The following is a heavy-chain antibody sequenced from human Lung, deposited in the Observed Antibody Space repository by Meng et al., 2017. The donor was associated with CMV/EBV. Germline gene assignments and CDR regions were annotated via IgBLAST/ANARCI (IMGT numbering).Heavy chain of an antibody. V-gene: IGHV1-2*02. CDR1: GYTFTGYY. CDR3: ARGVGYCSSTSCQVWFDP. CDR2: INPNSGGT. J-gene: IGHJ5*02. Sequence: SXXVSXXASGYTFTGYYMHWVRQAPGQGLEWMGWINPNSGGTNYAQKFQGRVTMTRDTSISTAYMELSRLRSDDTAAYYCARGVGYCSSTSCQVWFDPWGQGXLLTVSS. D-gene: IGHD2-2*01.